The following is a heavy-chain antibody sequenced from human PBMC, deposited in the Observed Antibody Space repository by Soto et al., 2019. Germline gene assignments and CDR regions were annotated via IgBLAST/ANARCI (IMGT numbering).Heavy chain of an antibody. CDR2: IYYSGST. CDR1: GGSISSGGYY. V-gene: IGHV4-31*03. CDR3: ARGGTARWGRETHTFDY. D-gene: IGHD3-16*01. Sequence: SETLSLTCTVSGGSISSGGYYWSWIRQHPGKGLEWIGYIYYSGSTYYNPSLKSRVTISVDTSKNQFSLKLSSVTAADTAVYYCARGGTARWGRETHTFDYWGQGTLVTVSS. J-gene: IGHJ4*02.